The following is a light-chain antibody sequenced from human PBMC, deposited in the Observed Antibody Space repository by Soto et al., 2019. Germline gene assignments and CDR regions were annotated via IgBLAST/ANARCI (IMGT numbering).Light chain of an antibody. CDR2: GAS. CDR1: QSVSNN. J-gene: IGKJ4*01. V-gene: IGKV3D-15*01. CDR3: QQYSVWPLT. Sequence: IVLTQSPATLSVSPGERAALSCRASQSVSNNLAWYQQKPGQHPRLLIFGASTRATGIPARFSGSGSEAEFALTISTLQSEDFAVYYCQQYSVWPLTFGGGTKVDIK.